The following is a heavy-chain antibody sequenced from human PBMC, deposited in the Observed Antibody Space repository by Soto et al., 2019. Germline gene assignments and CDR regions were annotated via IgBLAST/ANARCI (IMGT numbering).Heavy chain of an antibody. J-gene: IGHJ5*02. CDR1: GGSISSGDYS. CDR2: IYHSGST. CDR3: PRWGMYAPRFDP. Sequence: QLQLQESGSGLVKPSQTLSLTCAVSGGSISSGDYSWSWIRQPPGKGLGWIGYIYHSGSTYYNPPLKRRLTISVDRSKIQFALKLRSVTAADTAVYYCPRWGMYAPRFDPCGQGTLVTVSS. D-gene: IGHD3-16*01. V-gene: IGHV4-30-2*01.